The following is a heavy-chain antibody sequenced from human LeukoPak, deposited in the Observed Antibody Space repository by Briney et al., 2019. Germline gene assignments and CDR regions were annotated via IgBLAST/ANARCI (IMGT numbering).Heavy chain of an antibody. D-gene: IGHD1-26*01. V-gene: IGHV3-7*01. CDR1: GFTFSSSW. CDR2: IKHDGREK. J-gene: IGHJ4*02. Sequence: GGSLRLSCAASGFTFSSSWMAWVRQAPGKGPEWVANIKHDGREKYYVDSVKGRFTISRDNTKNSLYLQMNSLRAEDTAVYYCARDTVGALDYWGQGTLITVSS. CDR3: ARDTVGALDY.